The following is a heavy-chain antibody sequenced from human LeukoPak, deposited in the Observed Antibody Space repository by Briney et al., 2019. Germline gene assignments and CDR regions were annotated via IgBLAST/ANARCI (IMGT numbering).Heavy chain of an antibody. V-gene: IGHV4-31*03. CDR2: IYYSGST. CDR3: ARAPLMKYGSESHSDYFDY. Sequence: PSETLSLTCTVSGGSISSGGYYWSWIRQHPGKGLEWIGYIYYSGSTFYNPSLKSRVTMSVDTSKNQFSLHLSFVTAADTALYCARAPLMKYGSESHSDYFDYWGQGTLVTVSS. CDR1: GGSISSGGYY. J-gene: IGHJ4*02. D-gene: IGHD3-10*01.